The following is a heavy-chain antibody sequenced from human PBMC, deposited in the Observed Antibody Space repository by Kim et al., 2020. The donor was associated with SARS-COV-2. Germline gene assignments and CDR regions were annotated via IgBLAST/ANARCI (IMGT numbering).Heavy chain of an antibody. J-gene: IGHJ2*01. CDR1: RFTFSSHT. D-gene: IGHD5-12*01. CDR2: ISNTGGNF. CDR3: VRCVSGTRGIGYF. Sequence: GGSLRLSCAASRFTFSSHTLSRVRQSPGKGLEWVSTISNTGGNFFYANSLKGRFTISRDNAKNILFLQMNSLRAEDTAVYYCVRCVSGTRGIGYF. V-gene: IGHV3-23*01.